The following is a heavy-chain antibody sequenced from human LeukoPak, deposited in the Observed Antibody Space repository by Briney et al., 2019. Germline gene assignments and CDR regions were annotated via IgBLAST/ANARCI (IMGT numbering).Heavy chain of an antibody. CDR1: GFTFSSYE. D-gene: IGHD4-17*01. CDR3: ARADGDYNGAFDI. Sequence: GGSLRLSCAASGFTFSSYEMNWVRQAPGKGLEWVSYIISSGSTIYYADSVKGRFTISRDNAKNSLYLQMNSLRAEDTAVYYCARADGDYNGAFDIWGQGTMVTVSS. J-gene: IGHJ3*02. V-gene: IGHV3-48*03. CDR2: IISSGSTI.